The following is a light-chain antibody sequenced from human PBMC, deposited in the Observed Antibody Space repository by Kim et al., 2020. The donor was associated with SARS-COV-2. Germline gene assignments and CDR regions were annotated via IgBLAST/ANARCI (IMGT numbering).Light chain of an antibody. V-gene: IGKV3D-15*01. CDR2: GTS. CDR1: QSVGSY. CDR3: QQYDKWPPT. J-gene: IGKJ4*01. Sequence: SVSPGESATLSCRARQSVGSYLAWYQQRPGQPPRLLFYGTSTRATGIPARFGASGSGTEFTLTISSLQSEDSAVYYCQQYDKWPPTFGGGTKVEI.